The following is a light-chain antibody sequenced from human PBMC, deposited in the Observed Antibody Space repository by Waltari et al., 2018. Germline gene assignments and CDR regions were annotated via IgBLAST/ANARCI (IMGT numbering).Light chain of an antibody. CDR3: QQYYDSPLT. J-gene: IGKJ4*01. CDR1: QSLFYSPNKRNY. V-gene: IGKV4-1*01. CDR2: RAS. Sequence: DIVMTQSPDSLTVSLGERATINCRSSQSLFYSPNKRNYLAWYQQKVGQCPKRLVNRASTRESGVPDRFSGSGSGTDFSLTIIDLQAEDVAVYSWQQYYDSPLTFGGGAKVEIK.